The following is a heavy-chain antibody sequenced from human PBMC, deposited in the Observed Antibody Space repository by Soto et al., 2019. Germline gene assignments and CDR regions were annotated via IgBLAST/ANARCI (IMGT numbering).Heavy chain of an antibody. V-gene: IGHV4-31*03. CDR2: IYYSGRT. Sequence: SETLSLTCTVSGGSISSGGYFWGWIRPPTGKGLEWIGHIYYSGRTYSNPTLKSRLLIAVDTSKTQISLMLTSVTAADTAVYYCARFAKEENPKVGTWYYFDYWGQGILVTVSS. CDR1: GGSISSGGYF. J-gene: IGHJ4*02. D-gene: IGHD6-13*01. CDR3: ARFAKEENPKVGTWYYFDY.